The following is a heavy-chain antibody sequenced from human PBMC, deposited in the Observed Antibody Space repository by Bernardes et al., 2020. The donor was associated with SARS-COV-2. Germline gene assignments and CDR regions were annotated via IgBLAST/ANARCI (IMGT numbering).Heavy chain of an antibody. D-gene: IGHD3-10*01. CDR3: ARRISAFDP. CDR2: IYWNDDK. Sequence: SGPTLLKPTQTLTLTCTFSGFSLTTSGTGVGWIRQPPGKALEWRAFIYWNDDKRYSPSLKSRLTITRDTSKNQVVLVMTNMDPVDTATYYCARRISAFDPWGQGTLVTVSS. CDR1: GFSLTTSGTG. V-gene: IGHV2-5*01. J-gene: IGHJ5*02.